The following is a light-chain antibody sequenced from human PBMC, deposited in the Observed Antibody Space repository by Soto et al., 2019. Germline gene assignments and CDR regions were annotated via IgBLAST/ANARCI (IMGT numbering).Light chain of an antibody. CDR1: SSDFGGYNY. Sequence: QSVLTQNASVSRPPGQSITISCTGTSSDFGGYNYVAWHQQHPGKAPKLMIYDVSNRPSGVSNRFSGSKSGNTASLTISGLQAEDEADYYCSSYTSSSTLFVFGTGTKVTVL. CDR2: DVS. V-gene: IGLV2-14*01. J-gene: IGLJ1*01. CDR3: SSYTSSSTLFV.